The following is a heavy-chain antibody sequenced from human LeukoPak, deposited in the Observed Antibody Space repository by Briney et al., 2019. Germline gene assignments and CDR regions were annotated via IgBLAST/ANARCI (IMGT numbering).Heavy chain of an antibody. CDR2: ISGSGGST. V-gene: IGHV3-23*01. J-gene: IGHJ4*02. CDR3: AKGSYSCGWYFGY. Sequence: GGSLRLSCAASGFTFTSYAMSWVRQAPGKGLEWVSAISGSGGSTYYADSVKGRFTISRDNSKNTLYLQMNSLRAEDTAVYYCAKGSYSCGWYFGYWGQGTLVTVSS. CDR1: GFTFTSYA. D-gene: IGHD6-19*01.